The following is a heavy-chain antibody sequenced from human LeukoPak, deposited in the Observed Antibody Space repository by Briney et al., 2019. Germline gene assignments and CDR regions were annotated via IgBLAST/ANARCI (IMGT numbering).Heavy chain of an antibody. CDR3: ARGPAMGVVSVAWFDP. V-gene: IGHV1-8*03. D-gene: IGHD3-3*01. CDR1: GYTFTSYD. Sequence: GASVKVSCKASGYTFTSYDINWVRQATGQGLEWMGWMNPNSGNTGYAQKFQGRVTITRNTSISTAYMELSSLRSEDTAVYYCARGPAMGVVSVAWFDPWGQGTLVTVSS. CDR2: MNPNSGNT. J-gene: IGHJ5*02.